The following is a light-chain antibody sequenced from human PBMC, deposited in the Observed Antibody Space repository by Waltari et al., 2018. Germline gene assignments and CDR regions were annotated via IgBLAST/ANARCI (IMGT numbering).Light chain of an antibody. Sequence: QSALTQPPSASGSPGQSVTISCTGTSSDVGGFNYVSWYQQNPGKVPKLMIYEVTKRPSGVPDRFSDSKSGNTASLTVSGLQTEDEADYYCSSYAGGSWVFGGGTKLTVL. V-gene: IGLV2-8*01. CDR2: EVT. CDR1: SSDVGGFNY. CDR3: SSYAGGSWV. J-gene: IGLJ3*02.